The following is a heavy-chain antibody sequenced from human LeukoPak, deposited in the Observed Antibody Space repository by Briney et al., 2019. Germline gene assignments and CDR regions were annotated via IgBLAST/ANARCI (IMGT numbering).Heavy chain of an antibody. CDR2: IDWNGGRT. CDR1: GFTFDDYA. Sequence: PGGSLRLSCAASGFTFDDYAMPWVRHAPGKGLEWVSGIDWNGGRTLYADSVKGRFTISRDNAQNSQYLQMNSLRPEDTALYYCAKGRWTYLDAFDVWGQGTMVTVSS. J-gene: IGHJ3*01. V-gene: IGHV3-9*01. D-gene: IGHD1-7*01. CDR3: AKGRWTYLDAFDV.